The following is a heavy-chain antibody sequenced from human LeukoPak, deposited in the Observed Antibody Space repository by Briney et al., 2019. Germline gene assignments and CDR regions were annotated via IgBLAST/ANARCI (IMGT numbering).Heavy chain of an antibody. V-gene: IGHV4-38-2*01. Sequence: SETLSLTCAVSVYSISSGYYWGWIRQPPGKGLEWIGSIYHSGSTYYNPSLKSRVTISVDTSKNQFSLKLSSVTAADTAVYYCARRGITMVRDEYYFDYWGQGTLVTVSS. CDR2: IYHSGST. J-gene: IGHJ4*02. CDR1: VYSISSGYY. D-gene: IGHD3-10*01. CDR3: ARRGITMVRDEYYFDY.